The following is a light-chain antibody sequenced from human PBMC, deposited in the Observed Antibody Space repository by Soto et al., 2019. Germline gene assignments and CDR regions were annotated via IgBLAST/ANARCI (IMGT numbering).Light chain of an antibody. Sequence: EIVLTQSPGTLSLSPGERATPSCRASQSVSSSYLAWYQQKPGQAPRLLIYGASSRATGTPDRFSGSGSGTDFTLTISRLEPEDFAVYYCQQYGSSPLTFGGGTKVDIK. J-gene: IGKJ4*01. CDR3: QQYGSSPLT. V-gene: IGKV3-20*01. CDR1: QSVSSSY. CDR2: GAS.